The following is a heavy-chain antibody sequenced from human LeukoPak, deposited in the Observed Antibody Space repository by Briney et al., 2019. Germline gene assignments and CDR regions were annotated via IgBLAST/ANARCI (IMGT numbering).Heavy chain of an antibody. CDR3: ATINSGRFDH. CDR2: IKQDGNEK. CDR1: GFTFGNHW. V-gene: IGHV3-7*01. Sequence: GGSLRLSCAASGFTFGNHWMSWVRQVPGKGLEWVANIKQDGNEKYYVDSVKGRFTIFRDNAKNSLYLEMKSLRVEDTAVYHCATINSGRFDHWGQGSLVTVSS. D-gene: IGHD1-26*01. J-gene: IGHJ4*02.